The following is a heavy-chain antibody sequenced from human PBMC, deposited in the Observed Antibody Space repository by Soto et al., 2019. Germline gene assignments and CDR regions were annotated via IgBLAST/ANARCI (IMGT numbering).Heavy chain of an antibody. CDR2: LDPEDGET. CDR1: GYIFTDYY. CDR3: GTASSIGGRLWYFDL. D-gene: IGHD6-6*01. V-gene: IGHV1-69-2*01. Sequence: EVQLVQSGAEVKKPGATVKISCKVSGYIFTDYYVYWVQQAPGKGLEWMGFLDPEDGETMYAEKFQGRITITADTSTETAYMELSSLRSEDTAVYYCGTASSIGGRLWYFDLWGRGTLVTVSS. J-gene: IGHJ2*01.